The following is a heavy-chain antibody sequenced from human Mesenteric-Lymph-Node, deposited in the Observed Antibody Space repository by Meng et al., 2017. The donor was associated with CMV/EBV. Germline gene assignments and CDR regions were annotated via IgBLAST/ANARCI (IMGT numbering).Heavy chain of an antibody. CDR1: GGSISSYY. CDR2: IYYSGST. V-gene: IGHV4-59*01. CDR3: ARWTTYYDFWSGYYNYYGMDV. Sequence: SETLSLTCTVSGGSISSYYWSWIRQPPWKGLEWIGYIYYSGSTNYNPSLKSRVTISVDTSKNQFSLKLSSVTAADTAVYYCARWTTYYDFWSGYYNYYGMDVWGQGTTVTVSS. J-gene: IGHJ6*02. D-gene: IGHD3-3*01.